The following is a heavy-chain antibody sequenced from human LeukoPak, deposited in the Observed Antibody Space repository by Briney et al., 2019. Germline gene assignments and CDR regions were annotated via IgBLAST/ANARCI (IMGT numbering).Heavy chain of an antibody. D-gene: IGHD2-2*01. CDR1: GFTFSSYA. V-gene: IGHV3-73*01. Sequence: GRSLRLSCAASGFTFSSYAMFWVRQAPGKGLEWVGRIRGAGYSDAPAYVASVRGRFTISRDDSKSTAYLQMNSLKAEDTAVYYCTVPASGGNWFDPWGPGTLVTVSS. CDR3: TVPASGGNWFDP. CDR2: IRGAGYSDAP. J-gene: IGHJ5*02.